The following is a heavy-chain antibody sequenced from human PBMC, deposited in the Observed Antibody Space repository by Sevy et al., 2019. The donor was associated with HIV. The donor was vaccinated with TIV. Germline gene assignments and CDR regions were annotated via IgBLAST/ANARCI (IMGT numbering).Heavy chain of an antibody. CDR2: INSDGSNT. V-gene: IGHV3-74*01. J-gene: IGHJ4*01. CDR3: ARDPTQSNWNRFDY. Sequence: GGSLRLSCAAAGFTFNSKWMHWVRQAPGKGLVWVSGINSDGSNTKYADSVKGRFSISRDNAENTLYLQMNSLRAEDTAVYYCARDPTQSNWNRFDYWGHGTLVTVSS. CDR1: GFTFNSKW. D-gene: IGHD1-20*01.